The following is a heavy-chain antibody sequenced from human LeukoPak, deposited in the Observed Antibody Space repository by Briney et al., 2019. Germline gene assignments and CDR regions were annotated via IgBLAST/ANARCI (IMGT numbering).Heavy chain of an antibody. CDR2: ISPGGGTT. J-gene: IGHJ4*02. CDR3: AKSRSGSANWALRIFDN. D-gene: IGHD3-10*01. V-gene: IGHV3-23*01. Sequence: GGSLRLSCVVSGFSFGSEAMSWVRQAPGRGLEWVSSISPGGGTTYYADSVRGRFTISRDNSENTLYVEMNSLRAEDTAIYYCAKSRSGSANWALRIFDNWGQGTLVSVSS. CDR1: GFSFGSEA.